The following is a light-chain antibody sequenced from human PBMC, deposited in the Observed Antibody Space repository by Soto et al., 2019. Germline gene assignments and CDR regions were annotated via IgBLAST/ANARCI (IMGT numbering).Light chain of an antibody. CDR3: SSYAGSRGV. J-gene: IGLJ3*02. CDR1: TSDVGIYNL. Sequence: QSALTQPASVSGSPGQSITISCSGTTSDVGIYNLVSWYQQHPGKAPKLVIYEVDKRPSGVSNRFSGSRSGNTASLTISGLQSEDEADYYCSSYAGSRGVFGGGTKLNVL. CDR2: EVD. V-gene: IGLV2-23*02.